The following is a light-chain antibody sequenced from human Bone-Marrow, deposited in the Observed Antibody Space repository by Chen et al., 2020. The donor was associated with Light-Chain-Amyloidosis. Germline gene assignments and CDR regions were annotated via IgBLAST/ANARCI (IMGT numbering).Light chain of an antibody. CDR2: RDT. V-gene: IGLV3-25*03. CDR1: DLPTKY. CDR3: QSADSSGTYEVI. J-gene: IGLJ2*01. Sequence: SYNLTQPPSVSVSPAPTPKITCSGDDLPTKYAYWYQQKPGQAPVLVIHRDTERPSGISERFSGSSSGTTATLTISGVQAEDEADYHCQSADSSGTYEVIFGGGTKLTVL.